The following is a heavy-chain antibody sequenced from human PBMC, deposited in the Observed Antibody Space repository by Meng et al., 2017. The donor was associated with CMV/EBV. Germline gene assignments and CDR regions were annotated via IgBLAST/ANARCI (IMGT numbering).Heavy chain of an antibody. CDR3: ARWDIVTTFRKDYYYYGMDV. V-gene: IGHV4-39*01. Sequence: ESLKISCTVSGGSISSSSYYWGWIRQPPGKGLEWIGSIYYSGSTYYNPSLKSRVTISVDTSKNQFSLKLSSVTAADTAVYYCARWDIVTTFRKDYYYYGMDVWGQGTTVTVSS. J-gene: IGHJ6*02. CDR1: GGSISSSSYY. CDR2: IYYSGST. D-gene: IGHD5-12*01.